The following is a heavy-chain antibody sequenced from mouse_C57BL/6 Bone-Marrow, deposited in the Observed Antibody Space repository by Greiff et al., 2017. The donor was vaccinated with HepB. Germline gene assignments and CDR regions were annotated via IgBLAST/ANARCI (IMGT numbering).Heavy chain of an antibody. D-gene: IGHD2-3*01. Sequence: EVQLQQSGAELVRPGASVKLSCTASGFNIKDDYMHWVKQRPEQGLEWIGWIDPENGDTEYASKFQGKATITADTSSNTAYLQLSSLTSEDTAVYYCTTVTTNSWGQGTTLTVSS. V-gene: IGHV14-4*01. CDR2: IDPENGDT. CDR3: TTVTTNS. J-gene: IGHJ2*01. CDR1: GFNIKDDY.